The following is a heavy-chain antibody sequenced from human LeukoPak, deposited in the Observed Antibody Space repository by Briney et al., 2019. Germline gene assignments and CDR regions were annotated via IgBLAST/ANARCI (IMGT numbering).Heavy chain of an antibody. Sequence: GGSLRLSCGASGFTFSSYGMHWVRRAPGKGLDWVAAISKDGRNKYYADSVKGRFTISRDNSRNTLSLEMNSLRSEDTAIYYCARTGTREGINYGIDYWGQGTLVTVSP. CDR3: ARTGTREGINYGIDY. D-gene: IGHD5-24*01. CDR1: GFTFSSYG. CDR2: ISKDGRNK. J-gene: IGHJ4*02. V-gene: IGHV3-30*03.